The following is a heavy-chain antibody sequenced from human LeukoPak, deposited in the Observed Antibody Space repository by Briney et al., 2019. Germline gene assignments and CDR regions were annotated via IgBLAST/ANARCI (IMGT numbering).Heavy chain of an antibody. CDR2: IIPIFGTA. J-gene: IGHJ3*02. D-gene: IGHD3-16*02. CDR3: ARVPNYDYVWGSYRPNAFDI. CDR1: GGTLSSYA. Sequence: SVKVSCKASGGTLSSYAISWVRQAPGQGLEWMGGIIPIFGTANYAQKFQGRVTITADESTSTAYMELSSLRSEDTAVYYCARVPNYDYVWGSYRPNAFDIWGQGTMVTVSS. V-gene: IGHV1-69*01.